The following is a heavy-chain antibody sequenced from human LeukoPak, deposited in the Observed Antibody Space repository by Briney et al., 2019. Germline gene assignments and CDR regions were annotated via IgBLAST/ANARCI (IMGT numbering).Heavy chain of an antibody. V-gene: IGHV1-18*01. Sequence: GASVKVSCKASGYTFNSYGISWVRQAPGQGLEWMGWISAHNGNTNYEEKVQGRVTMTTDTSTSTAYMELRSLRSDDTAVYYCARAGYCSGGSCYPYYYYYYMDVWGEGTTVTVSS. D-gene: IGHD2-15*01. CDR1: GYTFNSYG. CDR2: ISAHNGNT. CDR3: ARAGYCSGGSCYPYYYYYYMDV. J-gene: IGHJ6*03.